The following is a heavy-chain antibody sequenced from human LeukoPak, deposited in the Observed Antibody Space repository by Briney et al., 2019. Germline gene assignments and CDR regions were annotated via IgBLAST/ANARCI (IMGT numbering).Heavy chain of an antibody. CDR3: ATAWPNYYYMDV. D-gene: IGHD5-12*01. CDR1: GYTLTELS. J-gene: IGHJ6*03. V-gene: IGHV1-24*01. Sequence: ASVKVSCKVSGYTLTELSMHWVRQAPGKGLEWMGGFDLEDGETIYAQKFQGRVTMTEDTSTDTAYMELSSLRSEDTAVYYCATAWPNYYYMDVWGKGTTVTVSS. CDR2: FDLEDGET.